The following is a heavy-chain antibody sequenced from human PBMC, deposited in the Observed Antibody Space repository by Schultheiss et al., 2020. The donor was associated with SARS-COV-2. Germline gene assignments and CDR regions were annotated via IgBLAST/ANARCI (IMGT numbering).Heavy chain of an antibody. CDR1: GFTFSNYW. Sequence: GGSLRLSCGASGFTFSNYWMHWVRQAPGRGPVWVSRINSDGTTATYADSVKGRFTISRDNAKSTLYLQMNSLTTEDTAVYYCARSPGTDYWGQGTLVTVSS. CDR3: ARSPGTDY. V-gene: IGHV3-74*01. D-gene: IGHD1-1*01. J-gene: IGHJ4*02. CDR2: INSDGTTA.